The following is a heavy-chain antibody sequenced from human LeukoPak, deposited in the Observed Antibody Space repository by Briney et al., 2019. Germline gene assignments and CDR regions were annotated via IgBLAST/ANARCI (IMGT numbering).Heavy chain of an antibody. CDR2: INHSGST. D-gene: IGHD3-22*01. CDR1: GGSFSGYY. J-gene: IGHJ4*02. V-gene: IGHV4-34*01. Sequence: SETLSLTCAVYGGSFSGYYWSWIRQPPGKGLEWIGEINHSGSTNYNPSLKSRVTISVDTSKNQFSLKLSSVTAADTAVYYCARFGDSSGYYYYFDYWGQGTLVTVSS. CDR3: ARFGDSSGYYYYFDY.